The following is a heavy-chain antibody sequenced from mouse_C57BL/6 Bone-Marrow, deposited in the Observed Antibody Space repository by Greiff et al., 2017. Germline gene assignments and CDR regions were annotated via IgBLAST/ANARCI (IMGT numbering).Heavy chain of an antibody. CDR3: ARDYGSSYWYFDV. CDR2: IYPRDGST. CDR1: GYTFTSYD. V-gene: IGHV1-85*01. D-gene: IGHD1-1*01. J-gene: IGHJ1*03. Sequence: QVQLKQSGPELVKPGASVKLSCKASGYTFTSYDINWVQQRPGQGLEWIGWIYPRDGSTKYNEKLKGKATLTVDTSSSTAYMELHSLTSEDSAVYFSARDYGSSYWYFDVWGTGTTVTVSS.